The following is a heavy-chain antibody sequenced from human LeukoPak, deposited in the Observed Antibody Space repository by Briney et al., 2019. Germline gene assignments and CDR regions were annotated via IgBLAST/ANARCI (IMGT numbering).Heavy chain of an antibody. V-gene: IGHV1-18*01. CDR3: ARDSYGSGSYYYYYYGVDV. CDR2: ISAYNGNT. CDR1: GYTFTSYG. Sequence: ASVKVSCKASGYTFTSYGISWVRQAPGQGLEWMGWISAYNGNTNYAQKLQGRVTMTTDTSTSTAYMELRSLRSDDTAVYYCARDSYGSGSYYYYYYGVDVWGQGTTVTVSS. D-gene: IGHD3-10*01. J-gene: IGHJ6*02.